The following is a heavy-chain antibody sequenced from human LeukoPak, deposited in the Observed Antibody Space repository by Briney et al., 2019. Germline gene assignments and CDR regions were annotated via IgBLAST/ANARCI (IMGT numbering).Heavy chain of an antibody. Sequence: GGSPRLSCAASGFTFDDYAMHWVRQAPGKGLEWVSGISWNSGSIGYADSVKGRFTISRDNAKNSLYLQMNSLRAEDTALYYCAKGVTFGGVIASFDYWGQGTLVTVSS. CDR1: GFTFDDYA. CDR3: AKGVTFGGVIASFDY. D-gene: IGHD3-16*02. V-gene: IGHV3-9*01. CDR2: ISWNSGSI. J-gene: IGHJ4*02.